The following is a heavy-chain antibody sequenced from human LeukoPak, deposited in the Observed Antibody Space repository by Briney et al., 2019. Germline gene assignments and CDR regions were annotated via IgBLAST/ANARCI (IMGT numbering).Heavy chain of an antibody. CDR3: GRSEYYFRY. CDR2: INSDGSTT. J-gene: IGHJ4*02. Sequence: PGGSLRLSCAASGFTFSSYWMHWVRQVPGKGLVWVSHINSDGSTTNYADSVKGRFTISRDNAKNTLYLQMNSLRGDDTAVYYCGRSEYYFRYWGQGTLVTVSP. CDR1: GFTFSSYW. V-gene: IGHV3-74*01.